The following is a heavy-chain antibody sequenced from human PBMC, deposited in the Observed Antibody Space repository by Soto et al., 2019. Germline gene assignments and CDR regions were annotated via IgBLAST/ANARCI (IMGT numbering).Heavy chain of an antibody. CDR2: IYHSGYS. CDR3: ARVYGDHTGAFDY. V-gene: IGHV4-30-2*01. J-gene: IGHJ4*02. Sequence: QLQLQESGSGLVKPSQTLSLTCAVSGASISSGGYSWSWIRQPPGKGLEWLGYIYHSGYSFYNPSLKSRVTISLDRSKIQFSLKLSSVTAADTAVYFCARVYGDHTGAFDYWGQGTQVAVSS. D-gene: IGHD4-17*01. CDR1: GASISSGGYS.